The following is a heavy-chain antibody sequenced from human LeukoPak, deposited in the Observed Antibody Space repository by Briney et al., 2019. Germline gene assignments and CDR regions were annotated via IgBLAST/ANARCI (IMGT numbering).Heavy chain of an antibody. CDR1: GNYW. V-gene: IGHV3-74*01. Sequence: GGSLRPSCAASGNYWMHWVRQAPGKGLVWVSHINSDGSWTSYADSVKGRFTISKDNAKNTVYLQMNSLRAEDTAVYYCARDIASVRMDVWGQGTTVTVSS. CDR2: INSDGSWT. D-gene: IGHD2-15*01. J-gene: IGHJ6*02. CDR3: ARDIASVRMDV.